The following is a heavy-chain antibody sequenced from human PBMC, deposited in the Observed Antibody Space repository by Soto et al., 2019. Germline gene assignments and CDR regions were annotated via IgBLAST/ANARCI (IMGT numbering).Heavy chain of an antibody. D-gene: IGHD1-26*01. CDR1: GFTFSSYA. J-gene: IGHJ6*02. Sequence: GGSLRLSCAASGFTFSSYAMSWVRQAPGKGLEWVSAISGSGGSTYYADSVKGRFTISRDNSKNTLYLQMNSLRAEDTAVYYCAKAIAVGATFDYYGMDVWGQGTTVTVSS. CDR3: AKAIAVGATFDYYGMDV. CDR2: ISGSGGST. V-gene: IGHV3-23*01.